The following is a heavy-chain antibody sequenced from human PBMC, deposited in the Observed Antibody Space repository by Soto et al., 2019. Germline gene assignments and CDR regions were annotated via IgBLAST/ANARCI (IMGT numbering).Heavy chain of an antibody. V-gene: IGHV4-31*03. CDR2: IYYSGST. Sequence: SETLSLTCTVSGCTISSGGYYWSWIRQHPGKGLEWIGYIYYSGSTYYNPSLKSRVTISVDKSKNKFSLKMSSVTADDTAVYYCARDIVQQAYYYGIDDWGQGTTVTVSS. CDR1: GCTISSGGYY. D-gene: IGHD3-16*02. J-gene: IGHJ6*02. CDR3: ARDIVQQAYYYGIDD.